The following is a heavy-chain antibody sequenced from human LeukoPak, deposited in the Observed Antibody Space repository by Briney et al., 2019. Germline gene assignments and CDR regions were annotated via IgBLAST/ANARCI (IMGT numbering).Heavy chain of an antibody. D-gene: IGHD3-3*01. J-gene: IGHJ4*02. V-gene: IGHV1-2*02. CDR3: ARGRVASPADY. CDR1: GYTFTGYY. CDR2: LNPNSGGT. Sequence: ASVSVSYTSSGYTFTGYYMHWVRQAPGQGLEGRGWLNPNSGGTNYAQKFQGRVTMTRDTSISTAYMELSRLRSDDTAVYYCARGRVASPADYWGQGTLVTVSS.